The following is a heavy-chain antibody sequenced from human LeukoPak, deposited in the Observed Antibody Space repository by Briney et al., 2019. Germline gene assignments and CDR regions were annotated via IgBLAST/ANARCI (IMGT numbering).Heavy chain of an antibody. CDR2: IIPIFGTA. D-gene: IGHD6-13*01. CDR3: ARVTPRGAAAGTGDAFDI. Sequence: SVKVSCKASGGTFSSYAISWVRQAPGQGLEWMGGIIPIFGTANYAQKFQGRVTITTDESTSTAYMELSSLRSEDTAVYYCARVTPRGAAAGTGDAFDIWGQGTMVTVSS. CDR1: GGTFSSYA. J-gene: IGHJ3*02. V-gene: IGHV1-69*05.